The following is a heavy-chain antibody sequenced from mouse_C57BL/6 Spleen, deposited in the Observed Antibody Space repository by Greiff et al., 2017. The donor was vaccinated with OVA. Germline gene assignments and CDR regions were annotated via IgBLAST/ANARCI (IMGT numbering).Heavy chain of an antibody. Sequence: EVQLVESGPELVKPGASVKISCKASGYSFTGYYMNWVKQSPEKSLEWIGEINPSTGGTTYNQKFKAKATLTVDKSSSTAYMQLKSLTSEDSAVYYCARIYDADYYAMDYWGQGTSVTVSS. CDR3: ARIYDADYYAMDY. D-gene: IGHD2-3*01. V-gene: IGHV1-42*01. CDR2: INPSTGGT. CDR1: GYSFTGYY. J-gene: IGHJ4*01.